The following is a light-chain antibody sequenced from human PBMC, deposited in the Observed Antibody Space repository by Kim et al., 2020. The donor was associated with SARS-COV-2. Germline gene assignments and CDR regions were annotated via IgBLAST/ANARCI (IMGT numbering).Light chain of an antibody. Sequence: SYELTQPPSMSVSPGQTATITCSGHELGNKYVAWYQQKPGQPPVLVIYQDTKRPSGIPERFSGSNSVNTATLTISGVQTVDGADYSCRAWDSSTAFFGGG. V-gene: IGLV3-1*01. CDR3: RAWDSSTAF. CDR2: QDT. J-gene: IGLJ2*01. CDR1: ELGNKY.